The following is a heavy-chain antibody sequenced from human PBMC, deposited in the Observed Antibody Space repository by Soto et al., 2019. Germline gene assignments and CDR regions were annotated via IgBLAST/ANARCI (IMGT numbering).Heavy chain of an antibody. D-gene: IGHD1-1*01. CDR1: GFSFSNHW. CDR2: LKPDGSQK. V-gene: IGHV3-7*05. J-gene: IGHJ4*02. CDR3: ASHQGIYKYYFDY. Sequence: GGSLRLSCAASGFSFSNHWMSWVRQAPGKGLEWVANLKPDGSQKWYVDSVKGRFAISRDNSKNTLYLQMDSLRAEDAAEYYCASHQGIYKYYFDYWGQGTLVTVSS.